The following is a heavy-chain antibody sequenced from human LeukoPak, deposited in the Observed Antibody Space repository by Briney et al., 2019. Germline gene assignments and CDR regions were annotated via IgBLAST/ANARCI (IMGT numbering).Heavy chain of an antibody. CDR1: GVTLSSFA. Sequence: GGSLRLSCAASGVTLSSFAMSWARQAPGKGLEWVSAISGSGGSTYYADSVKGRFTISRDNSKNTLYLQMNSLRAEDTAVYYCAKDDIAVAGAFDYWGQGTLVTVSS. D-gene: IGHD6-19*01. V-gene: IGHV3-23*01. CDR2: ISGSGGST. CDR3: AKDDIAVAGAFDY. J-gene: IGHJ4*02.